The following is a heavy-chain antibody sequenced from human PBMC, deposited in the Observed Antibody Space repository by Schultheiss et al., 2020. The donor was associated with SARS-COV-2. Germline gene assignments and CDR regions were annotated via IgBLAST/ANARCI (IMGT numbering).Heavy chain of an antibody. J-gene: IGHJ5*02. CDR2: IKSKTDGGTT. CDR3: AGGTGWLIES. CDR1: GFTFSGSA. Sequence: GGSLRLSCAASGFTFSGSAMHWVRQASGKGLEWVGRIKSKTDGGTTDYAAPVKGRFTISRDDSKNTLYLQMNSLKTEDTAVYYCAGGTGWLIESWGQGTLVTVAS. D-gene: IGHD6-19*01. V-gene: IGHV3-15*01.